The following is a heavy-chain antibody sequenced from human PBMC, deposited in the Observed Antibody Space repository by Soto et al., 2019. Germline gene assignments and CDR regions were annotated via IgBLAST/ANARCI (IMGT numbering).Heavy chain of an antibody. Sequence: EVQLLESGGGLLQLGGSLRLSCAASGVTFGSYAMNWVRQAPGKGLEWVSVISGSGGSTYYADPVKGRFTISRVNSKNTLYLQMNSLRVEDTAVYYCTRRSSSWYFDYWGQGTLVTVSS. CDR2: ISGSGGST. CDR3: TRRSSSWYFDY. D-gene: IGHD6-13*01. V-gene: IGHV3-23*01. CDR1: GVTFGSYA. J-gene: IGHJ4*02.